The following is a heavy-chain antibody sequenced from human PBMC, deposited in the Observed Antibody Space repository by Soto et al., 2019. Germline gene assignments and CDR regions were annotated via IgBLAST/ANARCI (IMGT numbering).Heavy chain of an antibody. J-gene: IGHJ5*02. Sequence: SETLSLTCTVSGGSISSGGYYWSWIRQHPGKGLEWIGYIYYSGSTYYNPSLKSRVTISVDTSKNQFSLKLSSVTAADTAVYYCARHYSSSSPINNWFEPWGQGTLVTVSS. V-gene: IGHV4-31*03. CDR3: ARHYSSSSPINNWFEP. CDR1: GGSISSGGYY. D-gene: IGHD6-6*01. CDR2: IYYSGST.